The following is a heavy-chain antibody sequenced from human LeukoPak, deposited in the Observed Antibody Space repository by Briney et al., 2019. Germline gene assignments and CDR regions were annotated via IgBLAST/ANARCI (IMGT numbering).Heavy chain of an antibody. D-gene: IGHD3-9*01. CDR3: ARIPLLRYFDWFAESGAFDI. J-gene: IGHJ3*02. V-gene: IGHV3-48*04. CDR1: GSTFSSYG. Sequence: GGSLRLSCAATGSTFSSYGMSWVRQAPGKGLEWVSYISSSGSTIYYADSVKGRFTISRDNAKNSLYLQMNSLRAEDTAVYYCARIPLLRYFDWFAESGAFDIWGQRTMVTVSS. CDR2: ISSSGSTI.